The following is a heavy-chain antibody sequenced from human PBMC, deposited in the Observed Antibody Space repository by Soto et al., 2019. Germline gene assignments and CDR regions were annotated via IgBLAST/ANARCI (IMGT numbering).Heavy chain of an antibody. J-gene: IGHJ4*02. CDR3: VKGNARGVLLSY. Sequence: KTSETLSLTCTVFGDSISSGGYYWSWIRQHAGTGLEWIGYIYYSGSTYYNPSLKSRVTISLDTSKNQFSLSLRSVTAADTAVYYCVKGNARGVLLSYWGQGTLVTVSS. V-gene: IGHV4-31*03. CDR1: GDSISSGGYY. CDR2: IYYSGST. D-gene: IGHD3-10*01.